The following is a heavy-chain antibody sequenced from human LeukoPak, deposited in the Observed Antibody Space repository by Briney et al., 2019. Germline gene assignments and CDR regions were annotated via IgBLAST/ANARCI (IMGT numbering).Heavy chain of an antibody. Sequence: GGSLRLSCAVSGFAFGSEAMSWVRQSPARGLEWVASISPGGGTTYYADYVKGRFTISRDNSKNSLFVQMNSLRAEDTALYYCAKGGWFGELHNWFDPWGQGTLVTVSS. CDR1: GFAFGSEA. D-gene: IGHD3-10*01. J-gene: IGHJ5*02. CDR2: ISPGGGTT. V-gene: IGHV3-23*01. CDR3: AKGGWFGELHNWFDP.